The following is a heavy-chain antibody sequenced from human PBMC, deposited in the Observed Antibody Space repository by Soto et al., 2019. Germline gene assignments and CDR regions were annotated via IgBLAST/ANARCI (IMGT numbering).Heavy chain of an antibody. J-gene: IGHJ6*02. Sequence: ASVRVSCKASGYTFTSYGISWVRQAPGQGLEWMGWISAYNGNTNYAQKLQGRVTMTTDTSTSTAYMELRSLRSDDTAVYYCARDVAPVAGPGYGMDVWGQGTTVTVSS. V-gene: IGHV1-18*01. D-gene: IGHD6-19*01. CDR1: GYTFTSYG. CDR2: ISAYNGNT. CDR3: ARDVAPVAGPGYGMDV.